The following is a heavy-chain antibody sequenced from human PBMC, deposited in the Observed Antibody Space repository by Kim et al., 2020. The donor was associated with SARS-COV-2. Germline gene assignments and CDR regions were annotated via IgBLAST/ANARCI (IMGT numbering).Heavy chain of an antibody. J-gene: IGHJ4*02. CDR3: ARVWTHSGRDY. Sequence: GGSLRLSCAASGFTFNSYSMNWVRQAPGKGLEWVATIKQDGSEKHYVDSVKGRFTVSRDNAKNSLYLEMNSLRAEDTAVYYCARVWTHSGRDYCGQGTLVTVSS. CDR2: IKQDGSEK. D-gene: IGHD3-3*01. V-gene: IGHV3-7*03. CDR1: GFTFNSYS.